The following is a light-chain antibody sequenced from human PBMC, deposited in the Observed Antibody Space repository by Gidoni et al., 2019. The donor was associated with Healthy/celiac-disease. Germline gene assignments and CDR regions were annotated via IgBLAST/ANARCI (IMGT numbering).Light chain of an antibody. Sequence: DIVLTQSPGTLSVSPGERAPRSCRASQSVSSSYLAWYQQKPGQAPRLLIYGASSRATGIPDRFSGSGSGTDFTLTISRLEPEDLAVYYCQQYGSSPQTFGQGTKVEIK. CDR1: QSVSSSY. CDR3: QQYGSSPQT. J-gene: IGKJ1*01. CDR2: GAS. V-gene: IGKV3-20*01.